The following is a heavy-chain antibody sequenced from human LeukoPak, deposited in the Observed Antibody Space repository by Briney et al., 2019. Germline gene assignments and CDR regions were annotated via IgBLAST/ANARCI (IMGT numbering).Heavy chain of an antibody. D-gene: IGHD2-21*02. CDR1: GYTFTSYD. J-gene: IGHJ5*02. Sequence: ASVKVSCKASGYTFTSYDINWVRQATGQGLEWMGWINPNSGDTSYAQKFQGRVTMTRDTSISTVYMELSGLRSDDTAVYYCARDPGWAIVVVTAIYWFDPWGQGTLVTVSS. V-gene: IGHV1-2*02. CDR3: ARDPGWAIVVVTAIYWFDP. CDR2: INPNSGDT.